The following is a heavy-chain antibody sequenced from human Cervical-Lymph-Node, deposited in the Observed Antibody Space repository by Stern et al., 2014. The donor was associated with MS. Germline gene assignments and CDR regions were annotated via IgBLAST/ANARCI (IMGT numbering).Heavy chain of an antibody. Sequence: EVQLVQSGRGLVQPGGSLRLSCAASGFTXSRYSMNWVXQAPGKGLEWVXXXSSSSSTIYYADSVKGRFTISRDNAKNSLYLQMNSLRDEDTAVYYCARDANDYGDYRWFDPWGQGTLVTVSS. J-gene: IGHJ5*02. V-gene: IGHV3-48*02. CDR3: ARDANDYGDYRWFDP. D-gene: IGHD4-17*01. CDR2: XSSSSSTI. CDR1: GFTXSRYS.